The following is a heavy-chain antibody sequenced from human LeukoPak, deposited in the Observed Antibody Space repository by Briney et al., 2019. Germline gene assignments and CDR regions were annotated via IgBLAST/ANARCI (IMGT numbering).Heavy chain of an antibody. D-gene: IGHD3-10*01. V-gene: IGHV1-69*04. CDR1: GGTFSSYA. Sequence: GASVKVSCKPSGGTFSSYAISWVRQAPGQGLEWMGRIIPILGIANYAQKFQGRVTITADKSTSTAYMELSSLRSEDTAVYYCARDPLPLYGSCSRDYYYYGMDVWGQGTTVTVSS. CDR2: IIPILGIA. J-gene: IGHJ6*02. CDR3: ARDPLPLYGSCSRDYYYYGMDV.